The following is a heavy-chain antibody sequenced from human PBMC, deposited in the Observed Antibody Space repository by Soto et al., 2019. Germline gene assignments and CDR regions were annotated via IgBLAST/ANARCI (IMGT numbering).Heavy chain of an antibody. CDR1: GFTFSSYS. Sequence: EVQLVESGGGLVKPGGSLRLSCAASGFTFSSYSMNWVRQAPGKGLEWVSSISSSSSYIYYADSVKGRFTISRDNAKNSLYLQMNSPRAEDTAVYYCARDWVGYCSSTSCYSDYYYGMDVWGQGTTVTVSS. V-gene: IGHV3-21*01. D-gene: IGHD2-2*01. CDR2: ISSSSSYI. CDR3: ARDWVGYCSSTSCYSDYYYGMDV. J-gene: IGHJ6*02.